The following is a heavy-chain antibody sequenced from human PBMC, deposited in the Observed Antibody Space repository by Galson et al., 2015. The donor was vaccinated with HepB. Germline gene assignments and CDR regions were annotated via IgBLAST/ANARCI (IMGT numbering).Heavy chain of an antibody. V-gene: IGHV4-34*01. Sequence: ETLSLTCAVYGGSFSGYYWSWIRQPPGKGLEWIGEINHSGSTNYNPSLKSRVTISVDTSKNQFSLKLSSVTAADTAVYYCARGGFDYWGQGTLVTVSS. J-gene: IGHJ4*02. CDR2: INHSGST. CDR1: GGSFSGYY. CDR3: ARGGFDY.